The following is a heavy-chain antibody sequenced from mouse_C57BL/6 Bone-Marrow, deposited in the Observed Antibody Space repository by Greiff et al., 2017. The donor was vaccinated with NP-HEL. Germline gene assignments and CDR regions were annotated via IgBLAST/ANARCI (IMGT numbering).Heavy chain of an antibody. J-gene: IGHJ3*01. Sequence: QVQLQQPGAELVKPGASVKLSCKASGYTFTSYWMQWVKQRPGQGLVWIGEIDPSDSNTNYNKKFKGKATLTVDTSSSTAYMQLSSLTSEDSAVYYCARRNYYGRRAYWGQGTLVTVSA. V-gene: IGHV1-50*01. CDR1: GYTFTSYW. D-gene: IGHD1-2*01. CDR3: ARRNYYGRRAY. CDR2: IDPSDSNT.